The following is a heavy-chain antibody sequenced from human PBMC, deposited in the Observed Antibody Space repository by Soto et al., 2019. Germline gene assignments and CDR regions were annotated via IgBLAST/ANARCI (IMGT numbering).Heavy chain of an antibody. CDR3: ARDIVGWEQLPPYYYYGMDV. V-gene: IGHV3-33*01. CDR2: IWYDGSNK. J-gene: IGHJ6*02. Sequence: GGSLRLSCAASGFTFSSYGMHWVRQAPGKGLEWVAVIWYDGSNKYYADSVKGRFTISRENSKNTLYLQMNSLRAEDTAVYYCARDIVGWEQLPPYYYYGMDVWGQGTTVTVSS. CDR1: GFTFSSYG. D-gene: IGHD1-26*01.